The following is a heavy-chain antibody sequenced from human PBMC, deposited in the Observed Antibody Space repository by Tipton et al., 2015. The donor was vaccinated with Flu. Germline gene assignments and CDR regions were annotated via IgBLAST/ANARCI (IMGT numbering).Heavy chain of an antibody. CDR3: ARVQGATYDSTDGSFMHQFYFGMEV. J-gene: IGHJ6*02. D-gene: IGHD3-22*01. Sequence: TLSLTCTVSGVSLTSSSYYWGWIRPPPGKGLEWIGSVYYSGSTYYNPSLKSRVTMPVDTSKNQFSLRLTSVTAADTAVYYCARVQGATYDSTDGSFMHQFYFGMEVWGQGTTVTVSS. CDR1: GVSLTSSSYY. V-gene: IGHV4-39*07. CDR2: VYYSGST.